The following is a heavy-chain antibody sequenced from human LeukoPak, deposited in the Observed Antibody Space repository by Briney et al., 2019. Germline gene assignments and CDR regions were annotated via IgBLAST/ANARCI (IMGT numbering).Heavy chain of an antibody. J-gene: IGHJ3*02. CDR1: GGSIDSWY. CDR2: MYYSGST. V-gene: IGHV4-59*08. CDR3: ARHAYYYDRSGSYEAFDI. D-gene: IGHD3-22*01. Sequence: SETLSLTCTVSGGSIDSWYWSWIRQPPGKGLEWIGSMYYSGSTNYKPSLKSRVTTSVDTSKNQSSLKLSSVTAADTAVYYCARHAYYYDRSGSYEAFDIWGQGTMVTVSS.